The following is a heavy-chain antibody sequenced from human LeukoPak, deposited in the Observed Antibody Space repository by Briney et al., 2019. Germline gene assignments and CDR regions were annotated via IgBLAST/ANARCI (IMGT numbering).Heavy chain of an antibody. CDR2: IRYDGSHT. CDR3: VKASETVTIRNYFDY. D-gene: IGHD4-17*01. J-gene: IGHJ4*02. V-gene: IGHV3-30*02. Sequence: GGSLRLSCAASGFTFSSYGMHWVRQAPGKGLEWVAFIRYDGSHTYYADSVKGRFTISRDNSKNMLYLQMNSLRAEDTAVYYCVKASETVTIRNYFDYWGQGTLVTVSS. CDR1: GFTFSSYG.